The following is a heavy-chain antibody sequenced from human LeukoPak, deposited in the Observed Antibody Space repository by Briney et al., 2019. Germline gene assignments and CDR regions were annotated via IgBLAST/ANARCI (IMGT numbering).Heavy chain of an antibody. CDR1: GFTVSSNY. V-gene: IGHV3-66*01. CDR2: IYSGSST. CDR3: ARDRGGETDY. D-gene: IGHD2-15*01. Sequence: GGSLRLSCAASGFTVSSNYMSWVRQAPGKGLGWVSVIYSGSSTYYSDSVKGRFTIPRDNSKNTLYLQMNSLRAEDTAVYYCARDRGGETDYWGQGTLVTVSS. J-gene: IGHJ4*02.